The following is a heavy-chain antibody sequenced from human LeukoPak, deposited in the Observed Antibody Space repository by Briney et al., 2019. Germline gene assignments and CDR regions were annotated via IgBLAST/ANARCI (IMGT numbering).Heavy chain of an antibody. CDR1: GGTFSSYA. CDR2: IIPILGIA. Sequence: ASVKVSCKASGGTFSSYAISWVRQAPGQGLEWMGRIIPILGIANYAQKFQGRVTITADKSTGTAYMELSSLRSEDTAVYYCARALSSGYYTTIDYWGQGTLVTVSS. J-gene: IGHJ4*02. V-gene: IGHV1-69*04. CDR3: ARALSSGYYTTIDY. D-gene: IGHD3-22*01.